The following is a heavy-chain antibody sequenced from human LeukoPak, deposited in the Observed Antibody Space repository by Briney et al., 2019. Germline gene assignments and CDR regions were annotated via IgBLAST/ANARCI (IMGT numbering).Heavy chain of an antibody. CDR2: IYYSGGT. CDR3: ARKGPEHLPTYFDH. D-gene: IGHD2-21*01. Sequence: SETLSLTCTVSGDSITSGDYYWNWIRQPPGKGLEWIGYIYYSGGTYYNPSLSGRVAISLDKSRNHFTLMVTAVTAADTAFYYCARKGPEHLPTYFDHWGRGILVTVSS. CDR1: GDSITSGDYY. V-gene: IGHV4-30-4*01. J-gene: IGHJ4*02.